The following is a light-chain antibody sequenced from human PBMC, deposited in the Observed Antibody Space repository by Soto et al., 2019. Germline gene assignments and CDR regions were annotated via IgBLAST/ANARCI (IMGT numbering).Light chain of an antibody. J-gene: IGKJ5*01. Sequence: AIQLTQSPSSLSASVGDRVTISCRASQAVRGALAWYQQKPGTAPKILIYDVSVLESGVPTRFSGSGSGTDFTLTITSLQPVDFATYYCQQFNSYPITFGQETRLEIK. CDR1: QAVRGA. CDR2: DVS. V-gene: IGKV1-13*02. CDR3: QQFNSYPIT.